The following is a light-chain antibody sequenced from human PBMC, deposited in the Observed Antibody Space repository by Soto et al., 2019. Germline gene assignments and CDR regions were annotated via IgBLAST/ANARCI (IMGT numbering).Light chain of an antibody. V-gene: IGKV3-20*01. Sequence: EIVLTQSPGTLSLSPGERATLSCRASQSVSSSYLAWYQQKPGQAPSLLIYGASSRATGIPDRFSGSGSGTEFTLTISRLEPEDFAVYYCQQYGNSLTFGGGTKVEIK. J-gene: IGKJ4*01. CDR2: GAS. CDR1: QSVSSSY. CDR3: QQYGNSLT.